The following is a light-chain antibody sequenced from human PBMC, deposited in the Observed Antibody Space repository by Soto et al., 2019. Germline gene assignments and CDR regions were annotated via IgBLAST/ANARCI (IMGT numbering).Light chain of an antibody. Sequence: EIVLTQSPGTLSLSPGERATLSCRASQSVGSSYLAWYQHKPGQAPRLLIYGASSRATGIPDRFSGSGSGTDFTLTISRLEPEDCAVYYCQQYGNSPQVTFGGGTKVEIK. CDR1: QSVGSSY. V-gene: IGKV3-20*01. CDR2: GAS. J-gene: IGKJ4*01. CDR3: QQYGNSPQVT.